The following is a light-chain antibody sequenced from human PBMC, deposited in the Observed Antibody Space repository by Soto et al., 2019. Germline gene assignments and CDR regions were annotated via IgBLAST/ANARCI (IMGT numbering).Light chain of an antibody. V-gene: IGKV1-5*03. CDR2: EAS. J-gene: IGKJ1*01. CDR1: QSIYTW. Sequence: DIQMTQSPSTLSASLGDRVTITCRASQSIYTWLAWYQHKPGKAPKLLISEASLSESGVPSRFSGSGSGTQFTLTISSLQPDDFETYFCQQYHGYPWTFSQGTKVDIK. CDR3: QQYHGYPWT.